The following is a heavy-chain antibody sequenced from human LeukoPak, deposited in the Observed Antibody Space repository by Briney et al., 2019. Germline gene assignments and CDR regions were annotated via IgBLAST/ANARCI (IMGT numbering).Heavy chain of an antibody. V-gene: IGHV3-15*01. J-gene: IGHJ4*02. CDR2: IKSKTDGGTA. CDR3: TTDRDYGDYPEYYFDY. D-gene: IGHD4-17*01. CDR1: RFTFSNAW. Sequence: GGSLRLSCAASRFTFSNAWMSWVRQAPGKGLEWVGHIKSKTDGGTADYAAPVKGRFTISRDDSKNTLYLQMNSLRTEDTAVYYCTTDRDYGDYPEYYFDYWGQGTLVTVSS.